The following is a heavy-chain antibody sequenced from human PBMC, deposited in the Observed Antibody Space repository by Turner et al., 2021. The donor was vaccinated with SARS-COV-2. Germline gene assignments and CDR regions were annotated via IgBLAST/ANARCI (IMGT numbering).Heavy chain of an antibody. J-gene: IGHJ4*02. CDR3: AKDGVGDNGWGYLDY. Sequence: EVHLLESGGGLVQPGGSLRLSCAASGFSFSNYAMRWVRQAPGKGLEWVSGISDSGGNTFYADSVGGRFTISRDNSKNTVYLQMNSLRAEDTAVYYCAKDGVGDNGWGYLDYWGQGTLVTVSS. V-gene: IGHV3-23*01. D-gene: IGHD1-26*01. CDR1: GFSFSNYA. CDR2: ISDSGGNT.